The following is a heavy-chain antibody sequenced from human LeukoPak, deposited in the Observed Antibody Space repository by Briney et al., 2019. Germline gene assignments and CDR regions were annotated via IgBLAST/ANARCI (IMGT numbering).Heavy chain of an antibody. CDR1: GDSISSGGFS. V-gene: IGHV4-30-2*01. CDR3: AKDGFDLSETNWFDP. CDR2: NYHSGTT. Sequence: SETLSLTCAVSGDSISSGGFSWSWSRQPPGKGLEWIGYNYHSGTTYYSPSLKSRVTISVDRSKNHFSLKLSSVTAEDTAVYYCAKDGFDLSETNWFDPWGQGTLVTVSS. J-gene: IGHJ5*02. D-gene: IGHD2-2*03.